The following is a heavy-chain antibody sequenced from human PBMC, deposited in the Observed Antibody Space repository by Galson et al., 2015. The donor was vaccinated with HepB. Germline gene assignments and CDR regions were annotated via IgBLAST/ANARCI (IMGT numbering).Heavy chain of an antibody. CDR2: ISSSSSTI. Sequence: SLRLSCAASGFTFSSYSMNWVRQAPGKGLEWVSYISSSSSTIYYADSVKGRFTISRDNAKNSLYLQMNSLRAEDTAVYYCARVSYYYGMDVWGQGTTVTVSS. CDR3: ARVSYYYGMDV. V-gene: IGHV3-48*04. CDR1: GFTFSSYS. J-gene: IGHJ6*02.